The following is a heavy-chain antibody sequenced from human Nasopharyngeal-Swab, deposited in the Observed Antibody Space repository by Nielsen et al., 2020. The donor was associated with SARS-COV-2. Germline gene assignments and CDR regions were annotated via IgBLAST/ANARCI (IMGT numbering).Heavy chain of an antibody. CDR1: GFTFSSYG. V-gene: IGHV3-33*01. CDR2: IWYDGSNK. J-gene: IGHJ3*02. Sequence: GESLKISCAASGFTFSSYGMHWVRQAPGKGLEWVAVIWYDGSNKYYADSVKGRFTISRDNSKNTLYLQMNSLRAEDTAVYYCAREKVEMATIAFDVFDIWGQGTMVTVSS. CDR3: AREKVEMATIAFDVFDI. D-gene: IGHD5-24*01.